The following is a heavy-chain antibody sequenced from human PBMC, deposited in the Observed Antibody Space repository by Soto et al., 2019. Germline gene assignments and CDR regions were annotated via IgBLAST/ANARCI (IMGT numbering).Heavy chain of an antibody. D-gene: IGHD3-3*01. CDR1: GFTFSSYG. V-gene: IGHV3-30*18. CDR3: AKERRTKDYYYYMDV. Sequence: GGSLRLSCAASGFTFSSYGMHWVRQAPGKGLERVAVISYDGSNKYYADSVKGRFTISRDNSKNTLYLQMNSLRAEDTAVYYCAKERRTKDYYYYMDVWGKGTTVTVSS. CDR2: ISYDGSNK. J-gene: IGHJ6*03.